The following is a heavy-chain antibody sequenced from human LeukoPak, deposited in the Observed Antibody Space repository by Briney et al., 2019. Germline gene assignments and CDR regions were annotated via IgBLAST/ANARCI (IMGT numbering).Heavy chain of an antibody. V-gene: IGHV3-74*01. D-gene: IGHD2-15*01. Sequence: PGGSLRLSCAASGFTFSSHLMHWVRQAPGKGLVWVSRISSDGTYTNYADSVRGRFTISRDTSKNTLYLQMNSLRAEDTAVYFCAGRHCSGGGCYFAGADPFDYWGQGTRVTVSS. CDR2: ISSDGTYT. CDR1: GFTFSSHL. J-gene: IGHJ4*02. CDR3: AGRHCSGGGCYFAGADPFDY.